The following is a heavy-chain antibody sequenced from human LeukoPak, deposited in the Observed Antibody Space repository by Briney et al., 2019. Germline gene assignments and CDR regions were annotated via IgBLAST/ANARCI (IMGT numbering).Heavy chain of an antibody. Sequence: GASVKVSCKASGYTFTSYGISWVRQAPGQGLEWMGWISAYNGNTNYAQKLQGRVTMTTDTSTSTAYMELRSLRSDDTAVYYCATYYYDSSGYYYGGMDVWGQGTTVTVSS. V-gene: IGHV1-18*01. CDR3: ATYYYDSSGYYYGGMDV. CDR1: GYTFTSYG. D-gene: IGHD3-22*01. CDR2: ISAYNGNT. J-gene: IGHJ6*02.